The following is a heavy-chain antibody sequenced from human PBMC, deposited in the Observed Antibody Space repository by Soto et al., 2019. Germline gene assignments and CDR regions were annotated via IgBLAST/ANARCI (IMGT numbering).Heavy chain of an antibody. CDR2: IYYSGST. D-gene: IGHD2-21*02. J-gene: IGHJ6*02. CDR3: ARDLWGYCGTDCYPLDV. V-gene: IGHV4-59*01. CDR1: GGSISSYY. Sequence: SETLSLTCTVSGGSISSYYWSWIRQPPGKGLEWIGYIYYSGSTKYNPSLKSRVTISVDTSKNQFSLKLNSVTAADTAVYYCARDLWGYCGTDCYPLDVWGQGTTVTVS.